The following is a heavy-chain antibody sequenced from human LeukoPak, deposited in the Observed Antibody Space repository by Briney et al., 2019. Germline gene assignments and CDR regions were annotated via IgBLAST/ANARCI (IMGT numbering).Heavy chain of an antibody. Sequence: QPGGSLRLPCAVSGFTVSGNHVTWVRQAPGKGLAWVSTIYNTGTTNYADSVKGRFTISRDNAKNSLYLQMNSLRVEDTAVYYCAKEGRSLQTYWGQGTLVTVSS. CDR2: IYNTGTT. CDR1: GFTVSGNH. J-gene: IGHJ4*02. D-gene: IGHD5-24*01. CDR3: AKEGRSLQTY. V-gene: IGHV3-53*01.